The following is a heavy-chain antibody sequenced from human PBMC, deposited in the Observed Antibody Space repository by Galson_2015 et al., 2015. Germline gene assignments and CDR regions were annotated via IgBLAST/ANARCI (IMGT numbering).Heavy chain of an antibody. CDR1: GYTFTSYG. Sequence: SVKVSCKASGYTFTSYGISWVRQAPGQGLEWMGWISAYNGNTNYAQKLQGRVTMTTDTSTSTAYMELRSLRSDDTAVYYCARAIGITMVRGVIRPLEYFELWGRGTLVTVSS. CDR3: ARAIGITMVRGVIRPLEYFEL. V-gene: IGHV1-18*01. CDR2: ISAYNGNT. D-gene: IGHD3-10*01. J-gene: IGHJ2*01.